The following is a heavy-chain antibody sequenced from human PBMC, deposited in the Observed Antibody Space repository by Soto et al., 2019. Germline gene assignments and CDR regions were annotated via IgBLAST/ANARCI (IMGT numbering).Heavy chain of an antibody. V-gene: IGHV3-13*01. CDR2: IGTAGDT. J-gene: IGHJ6*02. CDR3: ARSSLLEGQLLQHYGMDV. D-gene: IGHD3-3*01. Sequence: GGSLRLSCAASGFTFSSYDMHWVRQATGKGLEWVSAIGTAGDTYYPGSVKGRFTISRENAKNSLYLQMNSLRAGDTAVYYCARSSLLEGQLLQHYGMDVWGQGTTVTVSS. CDR1: GFTFSSYD.